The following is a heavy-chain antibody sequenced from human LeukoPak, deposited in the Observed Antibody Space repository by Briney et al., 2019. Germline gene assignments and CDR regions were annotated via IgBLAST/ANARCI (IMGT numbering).Heavy chain of an antibody. D-gene: IGHD3-10*01. CDR3: AKLVSSYGYYFYGVDV. J-gene: IGHJ6*02. Sequence: GGSLRLSRAASGFTFDEYGMHWVRQAPGKGLEWVSHITWNSGTISYADSVKGRFTISRDNAKNSLSLQMNSLRAEDTALYYCAKLVSSYGYYFYGVDVWGQGTTVTVSS. V-gene: IGHV3-9*01. CDR2: ITWNSGTI. CDR1: GFTFDEYG.